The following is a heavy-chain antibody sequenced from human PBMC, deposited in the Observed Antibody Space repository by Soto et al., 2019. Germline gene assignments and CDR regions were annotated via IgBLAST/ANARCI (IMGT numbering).Heavy chain of an antibody. CDR3: ARGGYSYGIGYYYSMDV. D-gene: IGHD5-18*01. Sequence: GGSLRLSCAASGFTFSSYGMHWVRQAPGKGLEWVAVIWYDGSNKYYADSVKGRFTISRDDSKNTLYLQMNSLRAEDTAVYYCARGGYSYGIGYYYSMDVWGQGTTVTVSS. CDR2: IWYDGSNK. CDR1: GFTFSSYG. V-gene: IGHV3-33*01. J-gene: IGHJ6*02.